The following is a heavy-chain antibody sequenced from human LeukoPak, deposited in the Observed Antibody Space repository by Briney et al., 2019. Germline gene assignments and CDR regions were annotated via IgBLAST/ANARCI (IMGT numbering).Heavy chain of an antibody. V-gene: IGHV1-69*06. D-gene: IGHD1-26*01. Sequence: SVKVSCKASGYTFTSYGISWVRQAPGQGLEWMGGIIPIFGTANYAQKFQGRVTITADKSTSTAYMELSSLRSEDTAVYYCARTIELDYYYYYMDVWGKGTTVTVSS. CDR1: GYTFTSYG. CDR3: ARTIELDYYYYYMDV. CDR2: IIPIFGTA. J-gene: IGHJ6*03.